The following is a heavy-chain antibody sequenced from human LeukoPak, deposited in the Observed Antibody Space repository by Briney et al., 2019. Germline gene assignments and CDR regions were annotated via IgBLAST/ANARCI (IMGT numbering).Heavy chain of an antibody. V-gene: IGHV3-30*03. J-gene: IGHJ4*02. D-gene: IGHD6-6*01. Sequence: GGSLRLSCAASGFTFSSYGMHWVRQAPGKGLEWVAVISYDGSNKYYADSVKGRFTIPRDNSKNTLYLQMNSLRAEDTAVYYCAILALSSSFNYWGQGTLVTVSS. CDR3: AILALSSSFNY. CDR2: ISYDGSNK. CDR1: GFTFSSYG.